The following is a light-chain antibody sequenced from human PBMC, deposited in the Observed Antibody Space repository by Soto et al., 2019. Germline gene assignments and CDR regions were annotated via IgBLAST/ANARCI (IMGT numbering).Light chain of an antibody. J-gene: IGLJ1*01. Sequence: QSALTQPPSASGSPGQSVAISCTGTCSDVGAYNYVAWYQQHPGKVPKLMIYEVSKRPSGVPDRFSGSKSGNTASLTVPGLQADDEADYYCSSYAGSDVFVFGTGTKVTVL. V-gene: IGLV2-8*01. CDR1: CSDVGAYNY. CDR2: EVS. CDR3: SSYAGSDVFV.